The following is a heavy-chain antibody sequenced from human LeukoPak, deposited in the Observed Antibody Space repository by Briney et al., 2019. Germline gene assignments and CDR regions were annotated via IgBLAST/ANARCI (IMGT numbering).Heavy chain of an antibody. CDR1: GGSISSYY. J-gene: IGHJ4*02. CDR2: IYYSGST. CDR3: ARRSYDFWSGQGEFDY. D-gene: IGHD3-3*01. Sequence: SETLSPTCTVSGGSISSYYWSWIRQPPGKGLEWIGYIYYSGSTNYNPSLKSRVTISVDTSKNQFSLKLSSVTAADTAVYYCARRSYDFWSGQGEFDYWGQGTLVTVSS. V-gene: IGHV4-59*01.